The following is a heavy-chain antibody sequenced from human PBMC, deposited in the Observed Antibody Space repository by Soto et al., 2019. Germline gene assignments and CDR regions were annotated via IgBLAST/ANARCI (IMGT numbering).Heavy chain of an antibody. CDR1: GLPFSNAW. J-gene: IGHJ4*02. CDR2: IKSKTDGGTT. CDR3: TTVSSRVDY. D-gene: IGHD6-13*01. V-gene: IGHV3-15*01. Sequence: GGSLRLPCTAAGLPFSNAWMSLVRQAPGKGLEWVGRIKSKTDGGTTDYAAPVKGRFTISRDDSKNTLYLQMNSLKTEDTAVYYCTTVSSRVDYCGQGTLVTVSA.